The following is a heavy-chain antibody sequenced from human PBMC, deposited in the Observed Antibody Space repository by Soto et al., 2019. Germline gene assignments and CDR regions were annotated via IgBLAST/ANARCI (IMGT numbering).Heavy chain of an antibody. CDR2: INHSGST. J-gene: IGHJ4*02. D-gene: IGHD7-27*01. V-gene: IGHV4-34*01. CDR3: ARVSTGAFDY. CDR1: GGSFSGYY. Sequence: SETLSLTCAVYGGSFSGYYWSWIRQPPGKGLEWIGEINHSGSTNYNPSLKSRVTISVDTSKNQFSLKLSSVTAADTAVYYCARVSTGAFDYWGQGTLVTVSS.